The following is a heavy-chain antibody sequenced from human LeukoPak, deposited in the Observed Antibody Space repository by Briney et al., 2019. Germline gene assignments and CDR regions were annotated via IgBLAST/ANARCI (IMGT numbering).Heavy chain of an antibody. J-gene: IGHJ4*02. D-gene: IGHD3-9*01. CDR2: IVVGSGNT. V-gene: IGHV1-58*01. CDR3: AAAEHYDILTGYSYFDY. CDR1: GFTFTSSA. Sequence: TSVKVSCKASGFTFTSSAVQWVRQARGQRLEWIGWIVVGSGNTNYAQKFQERVTITRDMSTSTAYMELSSLRSEDTAVYYCAAAEHYDILTGYSYFDYWSQGTLVTVSS.